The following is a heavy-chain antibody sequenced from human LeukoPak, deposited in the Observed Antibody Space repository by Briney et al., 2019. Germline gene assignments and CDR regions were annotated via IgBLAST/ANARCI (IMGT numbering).Heavy chain of an antibody. J-gene: IGHJ5*02. CDR1: GYTFTGYY. D-gene: IGHD3-10*01. CDR2: INPNSGGT. CDR3: ARGLEVLLWFGELLSWFDP. V-gene: IGHV1-2*02. Sequence: ASVKVSCKASGYTFTGYYMHWVRQAPGQGLEWMGWINPNSGGTNYAQKFQGRVTMTRDTSISTAYMELSRLRSDDTAVYYCARGLEVLLWFGELLSWFDPWGQGTLVTVSS.